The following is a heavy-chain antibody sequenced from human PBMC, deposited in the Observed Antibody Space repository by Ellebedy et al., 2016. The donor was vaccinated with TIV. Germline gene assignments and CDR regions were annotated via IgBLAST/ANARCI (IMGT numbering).Heavy chain of an antibody. J-gene: IGHJ4*02. CDR3: VRDNDRWSFDY. Sequence: GEPLKISCAASGFAFSHYWIHWVRQGPGEGLVWVPRVKGDGSHTIYADSVKGRFTISRDNAKNTLFLQMNSLRAEDTAVYYCVRDNDRWSFDYWGQGILVTVSS. V-gene: IGHV3-74*01. CDR2: VKGDGSHT. D-gene: IGHD1-1*01. CDR1: GFAFSHYW.